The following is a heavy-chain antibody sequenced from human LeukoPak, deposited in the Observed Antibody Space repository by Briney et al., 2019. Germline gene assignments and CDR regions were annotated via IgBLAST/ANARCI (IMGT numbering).Heavy chain of an antibody. V-gene: IGHV3-53*01. D-gene: IGHD3-22*01. Sequence: GGSLRLSCAASGFTVSSNYMSWVRQAPGKGLEWVSVIYSGGSTYYADSVKGRFTVSRDNSKNTLYLQMNSLRAEDTAVYYCARPQSSSGYYWPFDDWGQGTLVTVSS. CDR2: IYSGGST. CDR3: ARPQSSSGYYWPFDD. CDR1: GFTVSSNY. J-gene: IGHJ4*02.